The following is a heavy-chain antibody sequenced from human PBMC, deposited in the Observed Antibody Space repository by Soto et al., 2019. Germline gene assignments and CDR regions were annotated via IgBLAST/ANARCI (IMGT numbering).Heavy chain of an antibody. V-gene: IGHV4-34*01. CDR1: GGSFSGYY. Sequence: QVQLQQWGAGLLKPSETLSLTCAVYGGSFSGYYWSWIRQPPGKGLEWIGEINHSGSTNYNPSLESRVTISVDTSKNQFSLKLSSVTAADTAVYSRARSLRNWYFDLWGRGTLVTVSS. CDR3: ARSLRNWYFDL. CDR2: INHSGST. J-gene: IGHJ2*01.